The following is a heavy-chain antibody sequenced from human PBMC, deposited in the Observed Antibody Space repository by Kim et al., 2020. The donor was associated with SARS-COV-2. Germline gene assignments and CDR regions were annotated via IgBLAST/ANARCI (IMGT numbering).Heavy chain of an antibody. V-gene: IGHV3-33*06. J-gene: IGHJ6*02. CDR2: IWYDGSNK. CDR1: GFTFSSYG. D-gene: IGHD3-16*01. CDR3: AKAKGVEGYYYGMDV. Sequence: GGSLRLSCAASGFTFSSYGMHWVRQAPGKGLEWVAVIWYDGSNKYYADSVKGRFTISRDNSKNTLYLQMNSLRAEDTAVYYCAKAKGVEGYYYGMDVWGQGTTVTVSS.